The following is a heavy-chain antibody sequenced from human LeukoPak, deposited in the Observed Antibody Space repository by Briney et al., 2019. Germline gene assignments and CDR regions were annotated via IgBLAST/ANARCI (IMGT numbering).Heavy chain of an antibody. CDR2: IRYDGSNK. Sequence: GSLRLSCAPSGFTFSSYGIHWVRQPPGKGLEWVAFIRYDGSNKYYADSVKGRFTISRDNSKNTLYLQMNSLRAEDTAVYYCAKDTLSPGIAVAGTTPPLDYWGQGTLVTVSS. CDR1: GFTFSSYG. V-gene: IGHV3-30*02. D-gene: IGHD6-19*01. CDR3: AKDTLSPGIAVAGTTPPLDY. J-gene: IGHJ4*02.